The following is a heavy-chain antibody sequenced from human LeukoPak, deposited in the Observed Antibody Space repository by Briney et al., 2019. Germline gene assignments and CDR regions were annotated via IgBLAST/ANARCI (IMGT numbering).Heavy chain of an antibody. CDR2: IKEDGTET. J-gene: IGHJ4*02. D-gene: IGHD5-24*01. Sequence: GGSLRLSCAASGFMFSSNWMSWVRLAPGMGLEWVANIKEDGTETYYVDSVKGRFTISRDNAKNSLYLQMNSLRVEDTAVYYCAKEGRSLQTYWGQGTLVTVSS. CDR3: AKEGRSLQTY. CDR1: GFMFSSNW. V-gene: IGHV3-7*03.